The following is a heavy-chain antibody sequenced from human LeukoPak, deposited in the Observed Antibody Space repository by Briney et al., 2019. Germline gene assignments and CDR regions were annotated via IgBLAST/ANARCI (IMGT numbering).Heavy chain of an antibody. D-gene: IGHD3-3*01. J-gene: IGHJ4*02. V-gene: IGHV3-74*01. CDR2: IKGDGIST. CDR1: GFDFSSNW. Sequence: GGSLRLSYAASGFDFSSNWMHWERHATGQGLVWVSRIKGDGISTNYADSVKGRFTISRDIAKNTLYLQMNSLRAEDTGVYYCAKDHYWSIDYWGRGTLVTVSS. CDR3: AKDHYWSIDY.